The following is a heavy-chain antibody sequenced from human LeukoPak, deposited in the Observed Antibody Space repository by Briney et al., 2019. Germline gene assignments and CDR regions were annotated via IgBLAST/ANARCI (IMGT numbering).Heavy chain of an antibody. CDR3: AKDLVFWSGYYEDWFDP. V-gene: IGHV3-23*01. CDR2: ISGSGGST. CDR1: GFTFSSYA. Sequence: PGGSLRLSCAASGFTFSSYAMSWVRQAPGKGLEWVSAISGSGGSTYYADSVKGRFAISRDNSKNTLYLQMNSLRAEDTAVYYCAKDLVFWSGYYEDWFDPWGQGTLVAVSS. J-gene: IGHJ5*02. D-gene: IGHD3-3*01.